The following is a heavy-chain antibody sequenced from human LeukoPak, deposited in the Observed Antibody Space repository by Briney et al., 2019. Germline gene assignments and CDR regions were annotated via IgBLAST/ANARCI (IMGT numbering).Heavy chain of an antibody. Sequence: GGSLRLSCAASGFPLRSYNMNWVRQSPGKGLEWVSYISGGETTIYYADSVKGRFTISRDNAKNSLYLQMSSLRVEDTAVYYCARISGATIRSWGQGTLVTVSS. D-gene: IGHD3-10*01. V-gene: IGHV3-48*03. CDR1: GFPLRSYN. CDR2: ISGGETTI. J-gene: IGHJ4*02. CDR3: ARISGATIRS.